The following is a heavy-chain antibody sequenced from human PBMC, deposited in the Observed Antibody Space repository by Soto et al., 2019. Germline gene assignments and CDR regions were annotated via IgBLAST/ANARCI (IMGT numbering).Heavy chain of an antibody. CDR3: ARVPSPFDYYYAMDV. Sequence: SETLSLTCTVSGDSISSGNKYWSWIRQPPGKGLEWIGYIFSSGTTYYNPSLKSRLTMSLDASQNQFSLKLNSLTGADTAVYFCARVPSPFDYYYAMDVWGQGTTVTVSS. CDR2: IFSSGTT. V-gene: IGHV4-30-4*01. J-gene: IGHJ6*02. CDR1: GDSISSGNKY. D-gene: IGHD3-16*01.